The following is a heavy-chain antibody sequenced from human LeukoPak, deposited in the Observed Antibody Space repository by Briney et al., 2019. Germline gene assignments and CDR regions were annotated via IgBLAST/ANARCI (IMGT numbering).Heavy chain of an antibody. CDR3: ARETSGDYGDYLVQH. J-gene: IGHJ1*01. CDR2: INYGGTT. CDR1: GGSISSSSNS. V-gene: IGHV4-39*02. D-gene: IGHD4-17*01. Sequence: PSETLSLTCTVSGGSISSSSNSWGWIRQPPGKGLEWIGSINYGGTTYYNPSLKSRVTISVDTSKSQFSLKLSSVTSADTAVYYCARETSGDYGDYLVQHWGQGTLVTVSS.